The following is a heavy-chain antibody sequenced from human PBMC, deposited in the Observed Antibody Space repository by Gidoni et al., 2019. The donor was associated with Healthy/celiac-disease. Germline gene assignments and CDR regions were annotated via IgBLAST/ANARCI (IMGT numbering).Heavy chain of an antibody. J-gene: IGHJ3*02. CDR3: ASWGLWATIRYAFDI. Sequence: QVQLQQWGAGLLKPSETLSLTCAVYGGSFSGYYWSWIRQPPGKGLEWSGEINHIGSTNYNPSLKSRVTISVDTSKNQFSLKLTSVTAADTAVYYCASWGLWATIRYAFDIWGQGTMVTVSS. D-gene: IGHD5-12*01. CDR1: GGSFSGYY. CDR2: INHIGST. V-gene: IGHV4-34*01.